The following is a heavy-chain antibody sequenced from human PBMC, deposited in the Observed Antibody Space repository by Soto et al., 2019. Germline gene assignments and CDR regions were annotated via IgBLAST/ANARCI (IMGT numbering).Heavy chain of an antibody. D-gene: IGHD3-10*01. CDR2: IYYSGST. V-gene: IGHV4-39*01. CDR1: GGSISSSSYY. CDR3: ASLWFGESLVDY. Sequence: QLQLQESGPGLVKPSETLPLTCTVSGGSISSSSYYWGWIRQPPGKGLEWIGSIYYSGSTYYNPSLKSRVTISVDTSKNQFSLKLSSVTAADTAVYYCASLWFGESLVDYWGQGTLVAVSS. J-gene: IGHJ4*02.